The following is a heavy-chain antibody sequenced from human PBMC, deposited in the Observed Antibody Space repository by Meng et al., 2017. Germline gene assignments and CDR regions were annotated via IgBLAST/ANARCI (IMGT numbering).Heavy chain of an antibody. CDR3: ARERGIVVVPAAMLRNYGDYSHGLDY. J-gene: IGHJ4*02. D-gene: IGHD2-2*01. Sequence: SETLSLTCTVSGGSISSSSYYWGWIRQPPGKGLEWIGSIYYSGSTYYNPSLKSRVTISVDTSKNQFSLKLSSVTAADTAVYYCARERGIVVVPAAMLRNYGDYSHGLDYWGQGTLVTVSS. CDR2: IYYSGST. V-gene: IGHV4-39*07. CDR1: GGSISSSSYY.